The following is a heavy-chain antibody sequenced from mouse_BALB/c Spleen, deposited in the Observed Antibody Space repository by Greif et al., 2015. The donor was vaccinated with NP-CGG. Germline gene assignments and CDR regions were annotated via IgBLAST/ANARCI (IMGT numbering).Heavy chain of an antibody. V-gene: IGHV1-7*01. CDR3: AIYDGYYFDY. CDR2: INPSTGYT. Sequence: VQLQQSGAELAKPGASAKMSCKASGYTFTSYWIHWVKQRPGQGLEWIGYINPSTGYTEYNQKFKDKATLTADKSSSTAFMQLSSLTSEDAAVYYCAIYDGYYFDYWGQGTPLSVSS. CDR1: GYTFTSYW. J-gene: IGHJ2*01. D-gene: IGHD2-3*01.